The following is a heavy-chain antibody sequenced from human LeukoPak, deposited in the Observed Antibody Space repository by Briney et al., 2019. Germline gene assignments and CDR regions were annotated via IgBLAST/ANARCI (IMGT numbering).Heavy chain of an antibody. Sequence: GGSLRLSCAASGFTFSSYSMNWVRQAPGKGPEWVSSISSSSSYIYYADSVKGRFTISRDNAKNSLYLQMNSLRAEDTAVYYCARVGSGWYLGEAFDIWGQGTMVTVSS. CDR3: ARVGSGWYLGEAFDI. V-gene: IGHV3-21*01. CDR1: GFTFSSYS. CDR2: ISSSSSYI. D-gene: IGHD6-19*01. J-gene: IGHJ3*02.